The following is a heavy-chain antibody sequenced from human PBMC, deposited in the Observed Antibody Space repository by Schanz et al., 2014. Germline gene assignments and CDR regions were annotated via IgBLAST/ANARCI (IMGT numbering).Heavy chain of an antibody. CDR3: ARDRRRYCSTASCLNDNWFDP. D-gene: IGHD2-2*01. Sequence: QVQLVQSGTQVKKPGASVKVSCKASGYSFISHAIHWVRQAPGQRLEWMGWINAANGNTRYSQKFQGRVTITRDTSASTAYMELRSLRSDDTAVYYCARDRRRYCSTASCLNDNWFDPWGQGTLVIVSS. CDR1: GYSFISHA. J-gene: IGHJ5*02. V-gene: IGHV1-3*01. CDR2: INAANGNT.